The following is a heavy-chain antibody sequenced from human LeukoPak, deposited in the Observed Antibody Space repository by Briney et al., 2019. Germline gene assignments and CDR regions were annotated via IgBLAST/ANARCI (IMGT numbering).Heavy chain of an antibody. CDR2: ISHSGSTI. D-gene: IGHD1-7*01. CDR3: ARQVRRLELLPQFFHH. V-gene: IGHV3-48*03. CDR1: GFTFSSYE. J-gene: IGHJ1*01. Sequence: GGSLRLSCAASGFTFSSYEMNWVRQAPGKGLEWVSYISHSGSTIYYADSVKGRFTISRDNAGNSLCLQMNSLRAEDTALYYCARQVRRLELLPQFFHHWGQGTLVTVSS.